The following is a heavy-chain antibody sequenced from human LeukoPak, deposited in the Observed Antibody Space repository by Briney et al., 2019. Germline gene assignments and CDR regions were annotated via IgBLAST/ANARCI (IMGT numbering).Heavy chain of an antibody. Sequence: SVKVSCKASGRTFSSYAISWVRQAPGQGLEWMGRIIPIFGIANYAQKFQGRVTITADKSTSTAYMELSSLRSEDTAVYYCARDQGYYDFWSGRRYFDYWGQGTLVTVSS. V-gene: IGHV1-69*04. CDR2: IIPIFGIA. CDR1: GRTFSSYA. CDR3: ARDQGYYDFWSGRRYFDY. J-gene: IGHJ4*02. D-gene: IGHD3-3*01.